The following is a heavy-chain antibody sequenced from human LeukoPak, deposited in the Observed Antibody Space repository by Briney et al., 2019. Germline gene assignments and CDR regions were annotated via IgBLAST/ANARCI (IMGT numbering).Heavy chain of an antibody. Sequence: SETLSLTCTVSGGSISSSSYYWGWIRQPPGKGLEWIGSIYYSGSTYYNPSLKRRVTISVDTSKNQFSLKLSSVTAADTAVYYCARQGLVPAAIRHGFDPWGQGTLVTVSS. D-gene: IGHD2-2*02. V-gene: IGHV4-39*01. CDR2: IYYSGST. J-gene: IGHJ5*02. CDR3: ARQGLVPAAIRHGFDP. CDR1: GGSISSSSYY.